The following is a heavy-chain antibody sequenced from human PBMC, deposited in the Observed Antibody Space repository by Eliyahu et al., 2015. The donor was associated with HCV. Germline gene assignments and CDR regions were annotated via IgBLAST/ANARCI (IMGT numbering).Heavy chain of an antibody. D-gene: IGHD2-15*01. CDR1: GFTFSSNG. CDR2: ISYDGSSN. Sequence: QVQLVESGGGVVQPGGSLRLSCAASGFTFSSNGMHWVRQAPGKGLEWVAVISYDGSSNFYADSVKGRFTISRDNSKNTLDLQMNSLRAEDTAVYYCAKAVGGSRYSGSDYWGQGTLVTVSS. J-gene: IGHJ4*02. CDR3: AKAVGGSRYSGSDY. V-gene: IGHV3-30*18.